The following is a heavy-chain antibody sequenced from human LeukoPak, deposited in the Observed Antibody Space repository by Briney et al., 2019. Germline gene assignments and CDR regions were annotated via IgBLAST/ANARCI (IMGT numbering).Heavy chain of an antibody. V-gene: IGHV4-34*01. CDR1: AGSFSGYY. J-gene: IGHJ1*01. D-gene: IGHD3-22*01. CDR2: INHSGST. CDR3: ARGRSPYDSSGYYYPEYFQH. Sequence: SETLSLTCAGYAGSFSGYYWSWIRQPPGKGLEWIGEINHSGSTNYNPSLKSRVTISVDTSKNQFSLKLSSVTAADTAVYYCARGRSPYDSSGYYYPEYFQHWGQGTLVTVSS.